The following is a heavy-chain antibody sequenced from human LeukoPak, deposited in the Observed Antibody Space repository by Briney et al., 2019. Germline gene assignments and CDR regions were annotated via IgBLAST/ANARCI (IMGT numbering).Heavy chain of an antibody. V-gene: IGHV4-34*01. D-gene: IGHD6-13*01. Sequence: KPSETLSLTCAVYGGSFSGYYWNWIRQPPGKGLEWIGEINHSGSTNYNPSPKSRVTISVGMSKSRFSLKLSSVTAADTAVYYCARGDRPPGYSSSWYISGYFQHWGQGTLVTVSS. CDR2: INHSGST. CDR3: ARGDRPPGYSSSWYISGYFQH. J-gene: IGHJ1*01. CDR1: GGSFSGYY.